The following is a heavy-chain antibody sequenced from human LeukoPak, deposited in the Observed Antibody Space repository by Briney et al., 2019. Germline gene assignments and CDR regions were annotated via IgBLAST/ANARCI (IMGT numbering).Heavy chain of an antibody. Sequence: KVSCXXSGYTFTSFHMHWVRQAAGQGVEWMGMMDPSGGRTNYAQNFQGRVTMTRDTSTNTVYMELRSLRFEDTAIYFCARGHSFRGPYVSRWLAPWGQGTLLTVSS. CDR2: MDPSGGRT. V-gene: IGHV1-46*01. CDR3: ARGHSFRGPYVSRWLAP. D-gene: IGHD3-10*01. CDR1: GYTFTSFH. J-gene: IGHJ5*02.